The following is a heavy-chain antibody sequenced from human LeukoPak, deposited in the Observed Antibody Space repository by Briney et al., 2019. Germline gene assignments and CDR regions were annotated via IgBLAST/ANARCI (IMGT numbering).Heavy chain of an antibody. CDR2: IYYSGST. CDR1: GGSISSYY. CDR3: ARLYNWNDWLDY. Sequence: SETLPLTCTVSGGSISSYYWSWIRQPPGKGLEWIGYIYYSGSTNYNPSLKSRVTISVDTSKNQFSLKLSSVTAADTAVYYCARLYNWNDWLDYWGQETLVTVSS. J-gene: IGHJ4*02. V-gene: IGHV4-59*08. D-gene: IGHD1-1*01.